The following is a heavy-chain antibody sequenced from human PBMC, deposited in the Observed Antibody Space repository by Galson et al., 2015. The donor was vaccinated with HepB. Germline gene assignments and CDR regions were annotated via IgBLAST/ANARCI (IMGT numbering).Heavy chain of an antibody. Sequence: SLRLSCAASGFTFSSYAMHWVRQAPGKGLEWVAVISYDGSNKYYADSVKGRFTISRDNSKNTLYLQMNSLRAEDTAVYYCARERIEDGSGTGMDVWGQGTTVTVSS. CDR1: GFTFSSYA. CDR2: ISYDGSNK. V-gene: IGHV3-30-3*01. D-gene: IGHD3-10*01. CDR3: ARERIEDGSGTGMDV. J-gene: IGHJ6*02.